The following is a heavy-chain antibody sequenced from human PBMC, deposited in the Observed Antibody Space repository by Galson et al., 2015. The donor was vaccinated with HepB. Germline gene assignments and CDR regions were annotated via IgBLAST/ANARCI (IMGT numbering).Heavy chain of an antibody. CDR2: IDPSDAYT. J-gene: IGHJ4*02. CDR1: GYTFTAFW. D-gene: IGHD4-17*01. V-gene: IGHV5-10-1*01. Sequence: QSGAEVKKPGESLRISCKGSGYTFTAFWITWVRQIPGKGLEWMGRIDPSDAYTDYSPSFQGHVTISADKSITTAYLQWSSLSVEDTAMYYCARVADSHYGDHTHFDSWGQGALVTVSS. CDR3: ARVADSHYGDHTHFDS.